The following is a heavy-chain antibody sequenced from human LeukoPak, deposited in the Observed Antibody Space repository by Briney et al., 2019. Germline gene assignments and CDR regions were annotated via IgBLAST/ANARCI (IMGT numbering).Heavy chain of an antibody. D-gene: IGHD3-16*01. CDR3: TRDIGGRSAY. J-gene: IGHJ4*02. Sequence: GGSLRLSCAASGFTFSSYSINWVRQAPGKGLEWVSSISSSSSFISYADSVKGRFTISRDNAKNSVFLQMNSLRADDTAVYYCTRDIGGRSAYWGQGTLVTVSS. CDR2: ISSSSSFI. CDR1: GFTFSSYS. V-gene: IGHV3-21*01.